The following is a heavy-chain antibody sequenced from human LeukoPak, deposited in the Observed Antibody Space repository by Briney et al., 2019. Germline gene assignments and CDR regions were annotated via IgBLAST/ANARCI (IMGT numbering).Heavy chain of an antibody. V-gene: IGHV3-23*01. D-gene: IGHD6-13*01. CDR2: ISASGGNT. CDR1: GFTVSSNY. J-gene: IGHJ4*02. Sequence: PGGSLRLSCAASGFTVSSNYMSWVRQAPGKGLEWFSSISASGGNTYYADSVKGRFTISRDNSKNTLYLQMNSLRAEDTAVYYCAKDLLGYSSSWSFDYWAQGTLVTVSS. CDR3: AKDLLGYSSSWSFDY.